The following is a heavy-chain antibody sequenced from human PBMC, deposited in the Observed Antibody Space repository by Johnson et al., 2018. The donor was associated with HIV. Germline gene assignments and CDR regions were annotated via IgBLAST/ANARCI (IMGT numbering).Heavy chain of an antibody. CDR2: IHWSGGTT. CDR1: GFTFDDHG. J-gene: IGHJ3*02. Sequence: VQLVESGGGVERPGGSLRLSCAGSGFTFDDHGMSWVRQVPGKGLAWVSGIHWSGGTTGYADSVKGRFPISRDNTKNSLYLQMNRLRAEDTALYYCGREGGIVAAQGDAFDIWGQGTMVTVSS. D-gene: IGHD1-26*01. CDR3: GREGGIVAAQGDAFDI. V-gene: IGHV3-20*04.